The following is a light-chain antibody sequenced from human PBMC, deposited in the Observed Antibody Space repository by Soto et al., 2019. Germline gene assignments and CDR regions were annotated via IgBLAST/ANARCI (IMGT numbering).Light chain of an antibody. J-gene: IGKJ5*01. CDR1: QSVSSN. CDR3: QQYNNWPPVT. Sequence: ETVMTQSPAALSVSPGERATLSCRASQSVSSNVAWYQQTPGQAPRLLIYGASTRAAGIPDRFSGSGSGTAFTLTISSLLSEDFAVYYCQQYNNWPPVTFGQGTRLDIK. V-gene: IGKV3-15*01. CDR2: GAS.